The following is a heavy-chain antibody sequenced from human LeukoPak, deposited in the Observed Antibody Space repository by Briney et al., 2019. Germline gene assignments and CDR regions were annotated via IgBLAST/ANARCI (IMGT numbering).Heavy chain of an antibody. D-gene: IGHD1-14*01. Sequence: SETLSLTCTVSGGSISSYYWSWIRQPPGKGLEWIGYIYYSGSTNYNPSLNSRVTISVDTTKNQFSLKLSSVTAADTAVYYCARPPEGHFDYWGQGTLVTVSS. V-gene: IGHV4-59*08. J-gene: IGHJ4*02. CDR2: IYYSGST. CDR1: GGSISSYY. CDR3: ARPPEGHFDY.